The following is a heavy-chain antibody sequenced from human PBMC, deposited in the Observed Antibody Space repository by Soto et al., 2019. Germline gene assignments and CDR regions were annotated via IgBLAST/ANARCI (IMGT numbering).Heavy chain of an antibody. CDR1: GFTFTSSA. V-gene: IGHV1-58*01. D-gene: IGHD3-22*01. Sequence: GASVKVSCKASGFTFTSSAVQWVRQARGQRLEWIGWIVVVSGNTNYAQKFQERVTITRDMSTSTAYMELSSLRSEDTAVYYCAADYYDTNGYYYDYWGQGTLVTVPQ. CDR3: AADYYDTNGYYYDY. J-gene: IGHJ4*02. CDR2: IVVVSGNT.